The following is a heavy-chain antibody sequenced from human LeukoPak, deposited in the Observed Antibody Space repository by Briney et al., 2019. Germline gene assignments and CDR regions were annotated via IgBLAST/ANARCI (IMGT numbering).Heavy chain of an antibody. D-gene: IGHD3-3*01. J-gene: IGHJ6*03. Sequence: SETLSLTCTASGGSISSGDYYWSWIRQPAGKGLEWIGRIYTSGSTNYNPSLKSRVTMSVDTSKNQFSLKLSSVTAADTAVYYCARESLLPFLGDDFWSRQYYMDVWGKGTTVTVSS. CDR2: IYTSGST. V-gene: IGHV4-61*02. CDR3: ARESLLPFLGDDFWSRQYYMDV. CDR1: GGSISSGDYY.